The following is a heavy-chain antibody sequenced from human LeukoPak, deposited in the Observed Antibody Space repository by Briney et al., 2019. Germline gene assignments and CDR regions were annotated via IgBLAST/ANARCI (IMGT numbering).Heavy chain of an antibody. J-gene: IGHJ4*02. CDR1: GFTFSSYG. D-gene: IGHD1-26*01. Sequence: GGSLRLSCAASGFTFSSYGMHWVRQAPGKGLEWVAVISYDGSNKYHADSVKGRFTISRDNSKNTLYLQMNSLRAEDTAVYYCAKETFFSGSYYAYWGQGTLVTVSS. V-gene: IGHV3-30*18. CDR3: AKETFFSGSYYAY. CDR2: ISYDGSNK.